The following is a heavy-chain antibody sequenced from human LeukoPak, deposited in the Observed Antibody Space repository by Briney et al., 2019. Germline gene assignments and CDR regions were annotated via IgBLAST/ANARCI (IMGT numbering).Heavy chain of an antibody. CDR1: GFTFSSNW. V-gene: IGHV3-74*01. CDR2: INEDGSTT. D-gene: IGHD1-26*01. J-gene: IGHJ4*02. Sequence: GGSLRLSCAASGFTFSSNWMHWVRQAPEKGLVWVSRINEDGSTTNYADSVKGRSTIFRDNAKNTLYLQMNSLRAEDTAVYYCVRDLGGRSGHWGQGTLVTVSS. CDR3: VRDLGGRSGH.